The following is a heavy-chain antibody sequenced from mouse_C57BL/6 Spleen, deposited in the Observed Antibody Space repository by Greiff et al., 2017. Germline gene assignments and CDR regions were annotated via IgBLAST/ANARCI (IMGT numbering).Heavy chain of an antibody. V-gene: IGHV1-85*01. CDR2: IYPRDGST. Sequence: VHLVESGPELVKPGASVKLSCKASGYTFTSYDINWVKQRPGQGLEWIGWIYPRDGSTKYNEKFKGKATLTVDTSSSTAYMELHSLTSEDSAVYFCAREDNYAYWGQGTLVTVSA. CDR1: GYTFTSYD. J-gene: IGHJ3*01. D-gene: IGHD1-3*01. CDR3: AREDNYAY.